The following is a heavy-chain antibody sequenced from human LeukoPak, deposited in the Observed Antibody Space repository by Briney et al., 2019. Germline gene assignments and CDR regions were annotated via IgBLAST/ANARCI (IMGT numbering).Heavy chain of an antibody. J-gene: IGHJ6*02. CDR3: ARGEVVQLYYYHYGMDV. CDR1: GDSISSGDYY. D-gene: IGHD2-2*01. CDR2: IYYSGRT. V-gene: IGHV4-39*07. Sequence: ESSETLSLTCTVSGDSISSGDYYWGWIRQPPGKGLEWIGSIYYSGRTFYNPSLKSRVTISVDTSKNQFSLKLSSVTAADTAVYYCARGEVVQLYYYHYGMDVWGQGTTVTVSS.